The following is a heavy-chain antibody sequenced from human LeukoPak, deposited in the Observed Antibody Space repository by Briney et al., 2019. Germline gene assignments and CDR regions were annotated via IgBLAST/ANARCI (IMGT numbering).Heavy chain of an antibody. CDR3: ARRGIYYEKKRQDAFDI. Sequence: GESLKISCKGSGYSFTSYWIGWVRQMPGKGLEWMGIIYPGDSDTTYSPSFQGQVTISADKSISTAYLQWSSLKVSDTAIYYCARRGIYYEKKRQDAFDIWGQGTMVIVSS. CDR1: GYSFTSYW. V-gene: IGHV5-51*01. J-gene: IGHJ3*02. CDR2: IYPGDSDT. D-gene: IGHD3-22*01.